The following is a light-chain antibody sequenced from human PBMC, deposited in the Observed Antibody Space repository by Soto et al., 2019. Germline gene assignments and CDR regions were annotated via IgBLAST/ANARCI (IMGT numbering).Light chain of an antibody. CDR1: QSVSSSY. V-gene: IGKV3-15*01. J-gene: IGKJ1*01. CDR3: QQYINWPRT. CDR2: GAS. Sequence: EIVLTQSTGTLSLSPGERVTLSCRASQSVSSSYLAWYQQKPGQPPRLIIYGASIRATDIPARFIGSCSGTEFTLTISSLQSEDVAVYYCQQYINWPRTFGQGTKVDIK.